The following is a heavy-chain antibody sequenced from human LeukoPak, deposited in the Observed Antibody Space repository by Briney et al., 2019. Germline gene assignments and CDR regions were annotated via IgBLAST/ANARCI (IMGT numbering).Heavy chain of an antibody. CDR2: IYPGDSDT. Sequence: GESLKISCKGSGYSFTSYWIGWVRQMPGKGLEWMGIIYPGDSDTRYSPSFQGQVTISSDKSISTAYLQWSSLKASDTAMYYCARGDYGDFRVFYTLFDYWGQGTLVTVSS. J-gene: IGHJ4*02. CDR1: GYSFTSYW. D-gene: IGHD4-17*01. CDR3: ARGDYGDFRVFYTLFDY. V-gene: IGHV5-51*01.